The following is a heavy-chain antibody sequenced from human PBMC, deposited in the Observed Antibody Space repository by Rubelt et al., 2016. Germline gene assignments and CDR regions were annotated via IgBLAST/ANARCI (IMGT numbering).Heavy chain of an antibody. D-gene: IGHD3-10*01. CDR3: AGCYGSARYGNLFDP. J-gene: IGHJ5*02. V-gene: IGHV1-18*01. CDR2: ISAYNGNT. CDR1: GYTFTSYG. Sequence: QVQLVQSGAEVKKPGASVKVSCKASGYTFTSYGISWVRQAPGQGLEWMGWISAYNGNTNYAQKLQGRCTMTTDMSTSTVYMGLRRLRADDTDVYYCAGCYGSARYGNLFDPWGQGTLVTVSS.